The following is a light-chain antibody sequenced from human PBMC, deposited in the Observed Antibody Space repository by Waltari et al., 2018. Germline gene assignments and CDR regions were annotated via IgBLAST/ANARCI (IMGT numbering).Light chain of an antibody. CDR3: AVWDDSLNGWV. CDR2: FNN. V-gene: IGLV1-44*01. J-gene: IGLJ3*02. CDR1: SSNIGSNS. Sequence: QSVVTQPPSASGTPGQRVTISCSGSSSNIGSNSVNWYQQLPGTAPKLLIFFNNKRPSGVPDRISGSKSGTSACLAISGLQSEDEANYYCAVWDDSLNGWVFGGGTKLTVL.